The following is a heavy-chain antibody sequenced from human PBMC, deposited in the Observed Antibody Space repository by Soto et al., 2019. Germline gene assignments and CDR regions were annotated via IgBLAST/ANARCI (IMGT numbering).Heavy chain of an antibody. CDR2: IYYSGST. Sequence: QVQLQESGPGLVKPSETLSLTCTVSGGSISSYYWSWIRQPPGKGLEWIGYIYYSGSTNYNPSLKSRVTISVDTSKNQFSLKLSSVTAADTAVYYCARSNKGGYSSGWYDGGGFDYWGQGTLVTVSS. V-gene: IGHV4-59*08. J-gene: IGHJ4*02. CDR3: ARSNKGGYSSGWYDGGGFDY. D-gene: IGHD6-19*01. CDR1: GGSISSYY.